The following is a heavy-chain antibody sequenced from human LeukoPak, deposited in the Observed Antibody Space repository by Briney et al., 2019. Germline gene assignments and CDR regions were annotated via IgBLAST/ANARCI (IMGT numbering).Heavy chain of an antibody. CDR1: GFTFSGFG. Sequence: PGKSLRLSCVASGFTFSGFGMHWVRRAPGKGLEWVAVISYNARHEYYRDSVKGRFSISRDNSKNTVSLQMDSLTIEDTAVYYCVRGGSPPTSTWSLDEWGQGTLVSVSS. D-gene: IGHD2-2*01. CDR2: ISYNARHE. CDR3: VRGGSPPTSTWSLDE. J-gene: IGHJ4*02. V-gene: IGHV3-30*03.